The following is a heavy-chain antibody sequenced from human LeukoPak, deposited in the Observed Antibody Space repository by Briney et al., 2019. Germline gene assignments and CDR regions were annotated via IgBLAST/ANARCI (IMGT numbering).Heavy chain of an antibody. D-gene: IGHD3-9*01. CDR2: ISGSGGST. CDR3: AKSSDPLRYLDWLLWGYYGMDV. CDR1: GFTFSSYA. Sequence: GGSLRLSCAASGFTFSSYAMSWVRQAPGKGLEWVSAISGSGGSTYYADSVKGRFTISRDDSKNTLYLQMNSLRAEDTAVYYCAKSSDPLRYLDWLLWGYYGMDVWGKGTTVTVSS. J-gene: IGHJ6*04. V-gene: IGHV3-23*01.